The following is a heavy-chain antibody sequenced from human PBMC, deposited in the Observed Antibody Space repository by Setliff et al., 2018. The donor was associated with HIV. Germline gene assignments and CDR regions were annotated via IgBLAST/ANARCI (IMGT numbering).Heavy chain of an antibody. V-gene: IGHV4-39*02. CDR2: MYYTRSA. Sequence: PSETLSLTCTVSGGSISRSSYYWGWIRQPPGKGLEYIATMYYTRSAYYSPSLKSRVTMSLDTSKNHFSLRLTSVTAADTAVYYCVAGYCSGTSCWPYYYYYMDVWGKGTTVTVSS. J-gene: IGHJ6*03. CDR1: GGSISRSSYY. CDR3: VAGYCSGTSCWPYYYYYMDV. D-gene: IGHD2-2*01.